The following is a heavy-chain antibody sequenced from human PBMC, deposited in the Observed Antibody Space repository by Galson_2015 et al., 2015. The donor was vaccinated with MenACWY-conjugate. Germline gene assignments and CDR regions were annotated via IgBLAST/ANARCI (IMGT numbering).Heavy chain of an antibody. Sequence: SLRLSCAAAGFTVSSNYMSWVRQAPGKGLECVSVIYSGGRTYSTDPVQGRFAISSDNSKKPVDLQLNSLRVEDTAVYYCARAISLRGSVNFPPVHMDVWGKGTTVTVSS. CDR1: GFTVSSNY. D-gene: IGHD3-10*01. V-gene: IGHV3-53*01. CDR2: IYSGGRT. J-gene: IGHJ6*03. CDR3: ARAISLRGSVNFPPVHMDV.